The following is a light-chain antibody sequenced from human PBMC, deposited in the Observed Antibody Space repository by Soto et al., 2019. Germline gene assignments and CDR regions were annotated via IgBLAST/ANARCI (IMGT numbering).Light chain of an antibody. J-gene: IGLJ2*01. CDR3: QVWDSSSDHYVV. Sequence: SYELTQPPSVSVAPGKTARITCGGNNIGSKSVHWYQQKPGQAPVLVIYYDSDRPSGIPERFSGSNSGNTATLTISRVEAGDEAEYYCQVWDSSSDHYVVFGGGTQLTVL. CDR1: NIGSKS. CDR2: YDS. V-gene: IGLV3-21*04.